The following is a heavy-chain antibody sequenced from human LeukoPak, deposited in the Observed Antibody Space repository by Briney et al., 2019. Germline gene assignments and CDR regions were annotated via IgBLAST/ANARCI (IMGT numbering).Heavy chain of an antibody. CDR1: GGSIVKQY. Sequence: SETLSLTCTVSGGSIVKQYWSWIRQPPTKGLEWIGYVYSSGSTTYNPSLGSRVTISVDTSKNQFSLKLSSVTAADTAVYFCARAQSYSSALYYFDYWGQGTLVTVSS. V-gene: IGHV4-59*11. J-gene: IGHJ4*02. D-gene: IGHD6-19*01. CDR2: VYSSGST. CDR3: ARAQSYSSALYYFDY.